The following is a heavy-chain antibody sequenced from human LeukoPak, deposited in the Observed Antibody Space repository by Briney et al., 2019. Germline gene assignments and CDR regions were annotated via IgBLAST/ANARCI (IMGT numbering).Heavy chain of an antibody. Sequence: ASETLSLTCTVSGASISSTIHYWGWVRQPPGRGLEWIGSFYYSGNTYYNPSLKSRVTISIDTSNNQFSLKVSSVTAADTAVYYCATIVVVVSSTPGDYVDVWGKGTTVTVSS. D-gene: IGHD2-15*01. J-gene: IGHJ6*03. CDR2: FYYSGNT. CDR3: ATIVVVVSSTPGDYVDV. V-gene: IGHV4-39*07. CDR1: GASISSTIHY.